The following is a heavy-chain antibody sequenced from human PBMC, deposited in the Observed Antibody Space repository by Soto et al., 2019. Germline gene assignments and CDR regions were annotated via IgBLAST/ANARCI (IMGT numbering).Heavy chain of an antibody. CDR1: GFHFSNSG. D-gene: IGHD2-2*02. CDR2: VGFDGNKR. V-gene: IGHV3-30*02. CDR3: AKDMGYCSSSNCHRWGPFDR. J-gene: IGHJ4*02. Sequence: PGGSLRLSCSASGFHFSNSGMHWVRQSPGKGLEWVAFVGFDGNKRYYVDSVKGRFTIFRDNSKNTLHLNLDSLRRDDTAVYYCAKDMGYCSSSNCHRWGPFDRWGRGTLFTVSP.